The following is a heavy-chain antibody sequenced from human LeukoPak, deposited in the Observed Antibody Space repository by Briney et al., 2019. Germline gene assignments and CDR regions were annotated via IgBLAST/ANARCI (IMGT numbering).Heavy chain of an antibody. CDR3: ATQRSGIFDY. D-gene: IGHD1-14*01. CDR1: GFTVSSNY. Sequence: QPGGSLRLSCAASGFTVSSNYMSWVRQAPGKGLEWVANIKQDGSEKYYVDSVKGRFTLSRDNAKNSLYLQMNSLRVEDTAVYYCATQRSGIFDYWGQGTLVTVSS. CDR2: IKQDGSEK. V-gene: IGHV3-7*02. J-gene: IGHJ4*02.